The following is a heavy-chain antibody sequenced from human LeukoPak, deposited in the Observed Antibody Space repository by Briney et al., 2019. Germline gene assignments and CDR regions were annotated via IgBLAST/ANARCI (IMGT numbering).Heavy chain of an antibody. V-gene: IGHV3-74*01. CDR2: INSDGTTT. CDR1: GFIFSSYW. Sequence: GGFLRLSCAASGFIFSSYWMHWVRQAPGKGLLWVSRINSDGTTTYYADSVKGRFTISRDNAKNTLYLQMNSLRAEDTAVYYCARGNYYGMDVWGQGTTVTVSS. J-gene: IGHJ6*02. CDR3: ARGNYYGMDV.